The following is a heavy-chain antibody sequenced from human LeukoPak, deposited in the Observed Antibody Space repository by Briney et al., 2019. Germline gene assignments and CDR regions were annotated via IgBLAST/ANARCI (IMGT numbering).Heavy chain of an antibody. Sequence: SSETLSLTCTVSGGSISSGDYYWSWIRQHPGKGLEWIGYIYTSGSTNYNPSLKSRVTMSVDTSKNQFSLKLSSVTAADTAVYYCARGTAGWFDPWGQGTLVTVSS. CDR3: ARGTAGWFDP. CDR1: GGSISSGDYY. CDR2: IYTSGST. J-gene: IGHJ5*02. V-gene: IGHV4-61*08.